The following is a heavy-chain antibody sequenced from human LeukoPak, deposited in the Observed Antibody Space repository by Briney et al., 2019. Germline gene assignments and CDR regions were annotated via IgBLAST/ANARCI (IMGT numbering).Heavy chain of an antibody. CDR2: SYPGDSDT. V-gene: IGHV5-51*01. D-gene: IGHD4-17*01. CDR1: GHSFTSYW. J-gene: IGHJ3*02. Sequence: GESLKISCKGSGHSFTSYWIGWVRQMPGKGLEWMGISYPGDSDTRYSPSFQGQVTISADKSISTAYLQWSSLKASDTAMYYCARRGVATVTKRHYDAFDIWGQGTMVTVSS. CDR3: ARRGVATVTKRHYDAFDI.